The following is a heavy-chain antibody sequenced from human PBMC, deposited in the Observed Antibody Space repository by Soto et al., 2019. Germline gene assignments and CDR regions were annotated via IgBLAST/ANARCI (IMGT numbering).Heavy chain of an antibody. CDR1: GGTFASYS. V-gene: IGHV1-69*06. CDR2: IIPLLKTV. Sequence: QEELVQSGAEVKKPGSSVNVSCKASGGTFASYSITCVRQAPGQRLEWMGEIIPLLKTVNYAQKFQGRVTITGDRSTSTVYMALSRLRSDDTAVYYCARDPVDLFGYMDVWGHGTTVTVS. D-gene: IGHD6-25*01. J-gene: IGHJ6*02. CDR3: ARDPVDLFGYMDV.